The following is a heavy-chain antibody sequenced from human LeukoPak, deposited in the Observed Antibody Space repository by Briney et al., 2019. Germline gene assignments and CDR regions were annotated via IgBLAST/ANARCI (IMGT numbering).Heavy chain of an antibody. CDR1: GGTFSSYA. V-gene: IGHV1-69*01. J-gene: IGHJ6*02. CDR2: IIPIFGTA. Sequence: ASVKVSCKASGGTFSSYAISWVRQAPGQGLEWMGGIIPIFGTANYAQKFQGRVTITADESTSTAYMELSSLRSEDTAVYYCAKRLRWFGEPYYYYYGMDVWGQGTTVTVSS. CDR3: AKRLRWFGEPYYYYYGMDV. D-gene: IGHD3-10*01.